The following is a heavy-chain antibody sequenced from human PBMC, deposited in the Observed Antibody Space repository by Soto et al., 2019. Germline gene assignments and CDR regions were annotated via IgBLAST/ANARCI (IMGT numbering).Heavy chain of an antibody. J-gene: IGHJ4*02. CDR3: ARVGSSGWSPDY. D-gene: IGHD6-19*01. V-gene: IGHV4-59*11. CDR2: IFYSGST. CDR1: GGSISGHY. Sequence: SETLSLTYTVSGGSISGHYWIWIRQPPGEGMEWIGYIFYSGSTTYNNKPSLKSRVSIPVDTSKNQFYLRLSSVTAADTAVYYCARVGSSGWSPDYWGQGTLVTVSS.